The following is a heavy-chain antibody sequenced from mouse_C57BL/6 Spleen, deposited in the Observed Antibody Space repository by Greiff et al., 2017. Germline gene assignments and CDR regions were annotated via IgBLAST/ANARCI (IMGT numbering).Heavy chain of an antibody. Sequence: EVKLVESGGGLVKPGGSLKLSCAASGFTFSSYAMSWVRQTPEKRLEWVATISDGGSYTYYPDNVKGRFTISRDNAKNNLYLQMSHLKSEDTAMYYCAREGSNPYYFDYWGQGTTLTVSS. CDR2: ISDGGSYT. V-gene: IGHV5-4*01. CDR3: AREGSNPYYFDY. J-gene: IGHJ2*01. D-gene: IGHD2-5*01. CDR1: GFTFSSYA.